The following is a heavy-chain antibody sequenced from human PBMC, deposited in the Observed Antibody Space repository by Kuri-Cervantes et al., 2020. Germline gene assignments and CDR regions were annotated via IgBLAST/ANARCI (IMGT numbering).Heavy chain of an antibody. Sequence: SETLSLTCTVSLGSISSFYWSWIRQPPGMGLECTGFIYYSGSSNYNPSLKCRVAISVDTSKNQFSLNLSSVTAADTAVYYCARADDRSATFGYWGQGTLVTVSS. J-gene: IGHJ4*02. CDR2: IYYSGSS. CDR3: ARADDRSATFGY. V-gene: IGHV4-59*01. CDR1: LGSISSFY. D-gene: IGHD3-22*01.